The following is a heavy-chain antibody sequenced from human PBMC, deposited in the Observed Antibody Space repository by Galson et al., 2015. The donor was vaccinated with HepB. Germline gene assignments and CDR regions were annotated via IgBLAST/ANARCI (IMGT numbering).Heavy chain of an antibody. V-gene: IGHV3-23*01. D-gene: IGHD1-14*01. CDR2: VSSTGRAT. CDR3: SRKREPIAGPNCIDP. Sequence: SLRLSCAASGFTFGSYAINWVRQAPGKGLEWVSIVSSTGRATYYADSVRGRFTVSRDNSKNVVYLQMDSLRAEDTAFYYCSRKREPIAGPNCIDPWGQGTLFTV. J-gene: IGHJ5*02. CDR1: GFTFGSYA.